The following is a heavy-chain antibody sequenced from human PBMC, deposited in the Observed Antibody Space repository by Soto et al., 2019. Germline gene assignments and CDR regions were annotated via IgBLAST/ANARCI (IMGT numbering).Heavy chain of an antibody. Sequence: EVHLVESGGGLVQPGGSLRLSCAASGFTLSTYWMHRVRQAPGKGLVWVSRINSDGSSTSYANSVKGRFTISRDNAKNTLYLQMNSLRAEDTAVYYCARVDRSSSWYVDYWGQGTLVTVAS. D-gene: IGHD6-13*01. V-gene: IGHV3-74*01. CDR2: INSDGSST. CDR3: ARVDRSSSWYVDY. J-gene: IGHJ4*02. CDR1: GFTLSTYW.